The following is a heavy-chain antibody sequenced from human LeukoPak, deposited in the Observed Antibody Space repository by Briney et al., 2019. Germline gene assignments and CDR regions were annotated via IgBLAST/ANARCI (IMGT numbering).Heavy chain of an antibody. CDR1: GGSFSGYY. J-gene: IGHJ6*02. D-gene: IGHD6-6*01. Sequence: SETLSLTCAVYGGSFSGYYWSWIRQPPGKGLVWIGEINHSGSTNYNPSLKSRVTISVDTSKNQFSLKLSSVTAADTAVYYCASSSYYYGMDVWGQGTTVTVSS. CDR3: ASSSYYYGMDV. CDR2: INHSGST. V-gene: IGHV4-34*01.